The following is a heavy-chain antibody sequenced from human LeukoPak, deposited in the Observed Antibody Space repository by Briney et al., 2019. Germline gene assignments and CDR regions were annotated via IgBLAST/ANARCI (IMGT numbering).Heavy chain of an antibody. J-gene: IGHJ4*02. Sequence: ASVKVSCKASGYTFTSYGISWVRQAPGQGLEWMGWISAYNGNTNYAQKLQGRVTMTTDTSTSTAYIELRSLRSDDTAVYYCARAFWSGYYTFDYWGQGTLVTVSS. D-gene: IGHD3-3*01. CDR1: GYTFTSYG. CDR2: ISAYNGNT. CDR3: ARAFWSGYYTFDY. V-gene: IGHV1-18*01.